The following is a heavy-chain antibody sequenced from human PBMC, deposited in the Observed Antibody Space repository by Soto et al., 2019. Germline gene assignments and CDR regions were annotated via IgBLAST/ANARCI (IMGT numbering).Heavy chain of an antibody. V-gene: IGHV1-69*01. J-gene: IGHJ4*02. CDR2: IIPIFGTA. CDR1: GGTFSRHA. CDR3: ARGWGYDSNDYYYVY. D-gene: IGHD3-22*01. Sequence: QVQLVQSGAEVRKPGSSVKVSCKASGGTFSRHAISWVRQAPGQGLEWMGGIIPIFGTANHAQKFQGRVTIIADESTSTVYMEVSSLKSEDTAMYYCARGWGYDSNDYYYVYWGQGTLVIASS.